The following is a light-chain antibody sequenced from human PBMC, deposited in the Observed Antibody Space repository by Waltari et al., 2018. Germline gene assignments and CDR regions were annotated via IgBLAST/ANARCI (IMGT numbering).Light chain of an antibody. CDR1: EKILTW. CDR3: QQYSTFPLT. J-gene: IGKJ4*01. Sequence: DIQMTQSPATLSASVGDRVTITCRAREKILTWVAWYQHKPGKAPKFLIYKASSLQGGVPSRFSGSGSGTEFTLTISSLQPEDFATYYCQQYSTFPLTFGGGTRVE. CDR2: KAS. V-gene: IGKV1-5*03.